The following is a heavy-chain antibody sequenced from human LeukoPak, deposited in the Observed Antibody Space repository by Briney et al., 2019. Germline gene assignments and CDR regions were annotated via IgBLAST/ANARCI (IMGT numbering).Heavy chain of an antibody. D-gene: IGHD5-18*01. Sequence: SETLSVTCTVSGGSISSYYWNWIRQPPGKGLEWIGYIYYSGSTNYNPSLKSRVTISVDTSKNQFSLKLSSVTAADTAVYYCARRRGYSYGYGYWGQGTLVTVSS. CDR1: GGSISSYY. CDR3: ARRRGYSYGYGY. V-gene: IGHV4-59*01. J-gene: IGHJ4*02. CDR2: IYYSGST.